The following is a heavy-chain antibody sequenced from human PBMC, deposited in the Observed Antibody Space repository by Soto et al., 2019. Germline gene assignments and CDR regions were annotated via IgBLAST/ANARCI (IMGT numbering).Heavy chain of an antibody. Sequence: SVKVSCKASGLTFTSSAVQWVRQARGQRLEWIGWIVVGSGNTNYAQKFQERVTITRDMSTSTAYMELSSLRSEDTAVYYCAARSGYSPYYGMDVWGQGTTVTVSS. CDR2: IVVGSGNT. J-gene: IGHJ6*02. D-gene: IGHD3-3*01. V-gene: IGHV1-58*01. CDR3: AARSGYSPYYGMDV. CDR1: GLTFTSSA.